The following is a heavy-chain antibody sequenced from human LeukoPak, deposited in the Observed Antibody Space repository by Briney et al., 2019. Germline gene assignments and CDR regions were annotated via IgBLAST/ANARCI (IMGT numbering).Heavy chain of an antibody. Sequence: GGSLRLSCAASGFTFRNYALSWVRQAPGKGLEWVSGISGGGDKAYYADSVNGRFTISRDNSENTVSLQMSSLRAEDTALYYCAKDLALAGTGGGFDVWGQGTRVAVSS. V-gene: IGHV3-23*01. CDR1: GFTFRNYA. CDR3: AKDLALAGTGGGFDV. CDR2: ISGGGDKA. J-gene: IGHJ3*01. D-gene: IGHD6-19*01.